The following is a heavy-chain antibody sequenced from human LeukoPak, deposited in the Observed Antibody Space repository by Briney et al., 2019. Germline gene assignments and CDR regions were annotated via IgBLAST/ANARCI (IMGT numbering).Heavy chain of an antibody. CDR2: INHSGST. V-gene: IGHV4-34*01. J-gene: IGHJ4*02. CDR3: ARGGGYYYTDY. D-gene: IGHD3-22*01. CDR1: GGSFSGYY. Sequence: SETLSLTCAVYGGSFSGYYWSWIRQPPGKGLEWIGDINHSGSTNYNPSLKSRVTISVDTSKNQFSLKLSSVTAADTAVYCCARGGGYYYTDYWGQGTLVTVSS.